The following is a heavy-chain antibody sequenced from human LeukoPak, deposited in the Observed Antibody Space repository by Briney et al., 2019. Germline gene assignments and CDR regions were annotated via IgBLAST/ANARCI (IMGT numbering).Heavy chain of an antibody. CDR2: INSDGSST. J-gene: IGHJ2*01. D-gene: IGHD3-10*01. Sequence: PGGSLRLSCAASGFTFSSYRMHWVRQAPGKGLVWVSRINSDGSSTYYADSVKGRFTISRDNAKSTLYLQMDSLRAEDTAVYYYARSYGSGSSFDLWGRGTLVTVSS. V-gene: IGHV3-74*01. CDR1: GFTFSSYR. CDR3: ARSYGSGSSFDL.